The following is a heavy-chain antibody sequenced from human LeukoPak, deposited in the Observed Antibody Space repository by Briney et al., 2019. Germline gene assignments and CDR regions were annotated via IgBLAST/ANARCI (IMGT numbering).Heavy chain of an antibody. CDR3: ASEMTTLTNGCFDY. V-gene: IGHV4-39*07. Sequence: PSETLSLTCSVSGGSISSRSYYWGWIRQPPGKGLEWIGSIYHSGTTYYNPSLKSRVTISLDTSKNSFSLKLSSVTAADTALYYCASEMTTLTNGCFDYWGQGTLVTVSS. CDR1: GGSISSRSYY. CDR2: IYHSGTT. D-gene: IGHD4-17*01. J-gene: IGHJ4*02.